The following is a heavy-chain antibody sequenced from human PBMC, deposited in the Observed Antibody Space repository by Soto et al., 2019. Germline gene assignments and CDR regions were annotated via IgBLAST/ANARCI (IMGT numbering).Heavy chain of an antibody. CDR3: ARVLKDSSSWYHYYYYYGMDV. CDR2: IWYDGSNK. V-gene: IGHV3-33*01. J-gene: IGHJ6*02. Sequence: QVQLVESGGGVVQPGRSLRLSCAASGFTFSSYGMHWVRQAPGKGLEWVADIWYDGSNKYYADSLKGRFTISRDNSKNTLYLQMNSLRAEDTAVYYCARVLKDSSSWYHYYYYYGMDVWGQGTTVTVSS. CDR1: GFTFSSYG. D-gene: IGHD6-13*01.